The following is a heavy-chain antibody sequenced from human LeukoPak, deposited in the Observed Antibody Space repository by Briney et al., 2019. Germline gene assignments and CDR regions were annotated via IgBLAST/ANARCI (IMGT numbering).Heavy chain of an antibody. CDR3: ARATYYSSSSPAFDV. J-gene: IGHJ3*01. CDR2: IYYSGST. Sequence: SETLSLTCTVSGGSISSYYWSWIRQPPGKGLEWIGYIYYSGSTNYNPSLKSRVTISIDTSKNQSSLKLSSVTAADTAEYYCARATYYSSSSPAFDVWGQGTMVTVSS. D-gene: IGHD6-6*01. V-gene: IGHV4-59*01. CDR1: GGSISSYY.